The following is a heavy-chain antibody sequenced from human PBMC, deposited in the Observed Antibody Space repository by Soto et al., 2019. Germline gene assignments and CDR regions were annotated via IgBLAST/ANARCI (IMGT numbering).Heavy chain of an antibody. Sequence: EVQLVESGGGLVKPGGSLRLSCAASGFTFSSYSMKWVRQAPGKGLEWGSSISSSSSYIYYADSVKGRFTISRDNAKNSLYLQMNSLRAEDTAVYYCARGQGSGYPGDGAFDIWGQGTMVTVSS. J-gene: IGHJ3*02. CDR2: ISSSSSYI. D-gene: IGHD5-12*01. V-gene: IGHV3-21*01. CDR1: GFTFSSYS. CDR3: ARGQGSGYPGDGAFDI.